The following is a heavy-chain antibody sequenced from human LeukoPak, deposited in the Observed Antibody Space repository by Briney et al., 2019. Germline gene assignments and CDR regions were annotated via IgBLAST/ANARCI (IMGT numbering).Heavy chain of an antibody. D-gene: IGHD3-10*01. J-gene: IGHJ4*02. Sequence: SETLSLTCTVSGGSISSSSYYWGWIRQPPGKGLEWIGSIYYSGSTYYNPSLKSRVTISVDTSKNQFSLKLSSVTAADTAVYYCARTSSGSYYNAPLFDYWGQGTLVTVSS. CDR3: ARTSSGSYYNAPLFDY. V-gene: IGHV4-39*07. CDR2: IYYSGST. CDR1: GGSISSSSYY.